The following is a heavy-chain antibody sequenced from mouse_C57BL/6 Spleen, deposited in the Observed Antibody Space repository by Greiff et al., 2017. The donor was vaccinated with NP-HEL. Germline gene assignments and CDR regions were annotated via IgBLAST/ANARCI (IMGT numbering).Heavy chain of an antibody. D-gene: IGHD1-1*01. CDR3: ARDATVVACYAMDY. CDR2: ISYDGSN. CDR1: GYSITSGYY. Sequence: EVQLQESGPGLVKPSQSLSLTCSVTGYSITSGYYWNWIRQFPGNKLEWMGYISYDGSNNYNPSLKNRISITRDTSKNQFFLKLNSVTTEDTATYYCARDATVVACYAMDYWGQGTSVTVSS. V-gene: IGHV3-6*01. J-gene: IGHJ4*01.